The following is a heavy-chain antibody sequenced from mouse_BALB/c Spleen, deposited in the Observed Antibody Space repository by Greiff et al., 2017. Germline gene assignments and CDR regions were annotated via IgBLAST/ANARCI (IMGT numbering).Heavy chain of an antibody. D-gene: IGHD1-1*01. J-gene: IGHJ4*01. V-gene: IGHV5-4*02. Sequence: EVKLMESGGGLVKPGGSLKLSCAASGFTFSDYYMYWVRQTPEKRLEWVATISDGGSYTYYPDSVKGRFTISRDNAKNNLYLQMSSLKSEDTAMYYCARGEGSSPYYYAMDYWGQGTSVTVSS. CDR2: ISDGGSYT. CDR1: GFTFSDYY. CDR3: ARGEGSSPYYYAMDY.